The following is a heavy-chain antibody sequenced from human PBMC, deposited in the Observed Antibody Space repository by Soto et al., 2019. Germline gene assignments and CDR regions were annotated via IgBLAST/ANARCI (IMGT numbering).Heavy chain of an antibody. D-gene: IGHD5-18*01. CDR1: KFTFSTYA. CDR3: AKAVQYSYVLDV. CDR2: TSGSGGKT. J-gene: IGHJ6*02. Sequence: GGSLRLSCEAPKFTFSTYAMTWVRQAPGQGLEWVCSTSGSGGKTYYADSVKGRFTVSRDNSDNTVSLRMSGLRVDDTAIYYCAKAVQYSYVLDVWGQGTTVTVSS. V-gene: IGHV3-23*01.